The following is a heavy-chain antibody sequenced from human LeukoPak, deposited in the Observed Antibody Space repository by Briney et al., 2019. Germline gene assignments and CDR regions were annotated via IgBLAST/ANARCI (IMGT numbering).Heavy chain of an antibody. J-gene: IGHJ6*02. Sequence: PGGSLRLSCAASGFTFSSYWMHWVRHAPGKGLVWVSRINSDGSSTIYADSVKGRFTISRDNAKNTLYLQMNSLRAEDTAVYYCARDLYVYYDILTGYRPGYYYYGMDVWGQGTTVTVSS. CDR2: INSDGSST. CDR3: ARDLYVYYDILTGYRPGYYYYGMDV. V-gene: IGHV3-74*01. D-gene: IGHD3-9*01. CDR1: GFTFSSYW.